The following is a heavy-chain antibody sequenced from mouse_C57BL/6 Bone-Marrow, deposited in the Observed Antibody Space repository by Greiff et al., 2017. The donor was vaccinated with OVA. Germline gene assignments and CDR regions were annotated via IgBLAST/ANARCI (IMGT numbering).Heavy chain of an antibody. V-gene: IGHV5-16*01. D-gene: IGHD2-4*01. CDR1: GFTFSDYY. J-gene: IGHJ4*01. CDR2: INYDGSST. Sequence: EVHLVESEGGLVQPGSSMKLSCTASGFTFSDYYMAWVRQVPEKGLEWIANINYDGSSTYYLDSLKSRFIISRDNAKNILYLQMSSLKSEDTATYYCARDDYDEGWAMDYWGQGTSVTVSS. CDR3: ARDDYDEGWAMDY.